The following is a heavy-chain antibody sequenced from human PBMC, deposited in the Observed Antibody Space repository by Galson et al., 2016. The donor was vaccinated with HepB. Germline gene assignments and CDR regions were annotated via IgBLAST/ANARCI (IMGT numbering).Heavy chain of an antibody. V-gene: IGHV4-4*08. Sequence: SETLSLTCTVSGGSISSYYWSWIRQPPGKGPEWIGYIYSSGSTNYNPSLPSRIPMSVDTSTNQFSLILRSVTAADTAVYYCARREAFGCGSHSCFRLDPWGRGTLVVVSS. CDR2: IYSSGST. CDR3: ARREAFGCGSHSCFRLDP. J-gene: IGHJ5*02. D-gene: IGHD2-2*01. CDR1: GGSISSYY.